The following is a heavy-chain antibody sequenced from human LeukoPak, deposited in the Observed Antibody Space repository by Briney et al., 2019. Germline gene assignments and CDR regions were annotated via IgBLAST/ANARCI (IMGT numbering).Heavy chain of an antibody. Sequence: PGGSLRLSCAASGFTFSNLAMSWVRQAPGKGLEWRSLISASGGSTYYADSVKGRFTISRDNSKNTLYLQMNSLRAEDTALYYCAKSHVVVPGTISNWFDPWGQGTLVTVSS. D-gene: IGHD2-2*01. V-gene: IGHV3-23*01. CDR1: GFTFSNLA. CDR3: AKSHVVVPGTISNWFDP. CDR2: ISASGGST. J-gene: IGHJ5*02.